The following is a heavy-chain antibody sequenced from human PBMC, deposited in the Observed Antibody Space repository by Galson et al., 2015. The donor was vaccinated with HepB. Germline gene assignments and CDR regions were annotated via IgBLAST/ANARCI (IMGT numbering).Heavy chain of an antibody. CDR3: ARGLGYGSGTLLSPGWFDP. Sequence: ETLSLTCAVYGGSFSGYYWSWIRQPPGKGLEWIGEINHSGSTNYNPSLKSRVTISVDTSKNQFSLKLSSVTAADTAVYYCARGLGYGSGTLLSPGWFDPWGQGTLVTVSS. D-gene: IGHD3-10*01. J-gene: IGHJ5*02. CDR1: GGSFSGYY. CDR2: INHSGST. V-gene: IGHV4-34*01.